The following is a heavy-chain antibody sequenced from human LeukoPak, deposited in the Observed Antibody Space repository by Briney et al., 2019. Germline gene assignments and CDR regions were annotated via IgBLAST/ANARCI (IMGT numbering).Heavy chain of an antibody. D-gene: IGHD4-17*01. J-gene: IGHJ4*02. CDR2: ISSSGST. Sequence: SETLSLTCTVSGGSISSYYWSWIRQPAGKGLEWIGRISSSGSTNYNPSLKSRVTISVDTSKNQFSLKLSSVTAADTAVYFCARLLGKFTVVPYSFDYWGQGTLVTVSS. CDR3: ARLLGKFTVVPYSFDY. CDR1: GGSISSYY. V-gene: IGHV4-4*07.